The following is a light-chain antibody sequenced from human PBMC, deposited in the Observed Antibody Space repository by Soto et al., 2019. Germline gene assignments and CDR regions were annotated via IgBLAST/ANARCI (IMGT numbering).Light chain of an antibody. J-gene: IGKJ5*01. CDR2: DAS. Sequence: EIALTQSPATLSLSPGERAALSCRASQSVDTSLAWYQQSPGQVPRLLIYDASYRATDIPARFSGSGSGTDFTLTISSLAPEDFAVYYCQHRSTWPPGFGQGTRLEMK. V-gene: IGKV3-11*01. CDR3: QHRSTWPPG. CDR1: QSVDTS.